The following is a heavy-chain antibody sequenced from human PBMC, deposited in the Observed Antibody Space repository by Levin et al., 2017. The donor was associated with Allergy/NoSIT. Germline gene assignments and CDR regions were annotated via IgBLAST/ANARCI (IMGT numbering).Heavy chain of an antibody. CDR2: IKQDGSEK. V-gene: IGHV3-7*01. CDR1: GFTFSSYW. Sequence: PSETLSLTCAASGFTFSSYWMSWVRQAPGKGLEWVANIKQDGSEKYYVDSVKGRFTISRDNAKNSLYLQMNSLRAEDTAVYYCARDYSSSWYGSWWFDPWGQGTLVTVSS. D-gene: IGHD6-13*01. J-gene: IGHJ5*02. CDR3: ARDYSSSWYGSWWFDP.